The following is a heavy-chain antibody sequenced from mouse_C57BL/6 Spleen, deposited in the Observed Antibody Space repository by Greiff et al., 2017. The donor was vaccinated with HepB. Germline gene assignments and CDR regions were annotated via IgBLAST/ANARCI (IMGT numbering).Heavy chain of an antibody. Sequence: QVQLQQPGAELVMPGASVKLSCKASGYTFTSYWMHWVKQRPGQGLEWIGEIDPSDSYTNYNQTFKGKSTLTVDKSSSTAYMQLSSLTSEDSAVYYCARTLSGRRYFDVWGTGTTVTVSS. J-gene: IGHJ1*03. CDR1: GYTFTSYW. CDR3: ARTLSGRRYFDV. V-gene: IGHV1-69*01. D-gene: IGHD3-2*02. CDR2: IDPSDSYT.